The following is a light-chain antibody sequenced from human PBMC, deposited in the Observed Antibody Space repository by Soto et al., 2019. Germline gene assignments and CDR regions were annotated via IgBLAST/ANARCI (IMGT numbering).Light chain of an antibody. Sequence: DIQMTQSPSSLSTSVGDRVTITCRASQYINNYLNWYQQKPGKAPKLLIFAAYNLQSGVPSRFSGSGAGTDFTLNISSLQPEDFATYYCQQSYRTPPYTFGQGTKLDMK. J-gene: IGKJ2*01. CDR3: QQSYRTPPYT. CDR2: AAY. V-gene: IGKV1-39*01. CDR1: QYINNY.